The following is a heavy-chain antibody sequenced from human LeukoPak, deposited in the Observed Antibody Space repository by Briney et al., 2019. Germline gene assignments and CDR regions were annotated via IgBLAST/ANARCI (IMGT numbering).Heavy chain of an antibody. J-gene: IGHJ5*02. D-gene: IGHD2-15*01. CDR3: ARGSNWFDP. CDR1: GGSISSGSYY. Sequence: SETLSLTCTVSGGSISSGSYYWSWIRQPAGKGLEWIGRIYTSGSTNYNPSLKSRVTISVDTSKNQFSLKLSSVTAADTAVYYCARGSNWFDPWGQGTLVTVSS. V-gene: IGHV4-61*02. CDR2: IYTSGST.